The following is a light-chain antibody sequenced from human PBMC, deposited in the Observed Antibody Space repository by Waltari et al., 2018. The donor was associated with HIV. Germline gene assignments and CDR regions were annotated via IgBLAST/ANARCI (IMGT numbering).Light chain of an antibody. CDR3: ATWDDSLSAWV. CDR2: RNN. Sequence: QSLLTQPPSASGTPGQRVTMSCYGSSSNIVSNYVYWYQQLPGTAPKLLIQRNNERPSGVPYRFSGSKSGASASLAISGLRSEDEADYYCATWDDSLSAWVFGGGTKLTVL. V-gene: IGLV1-47*01. CDR1: SSNIVSNY. J-gene: IGLJ3*02.